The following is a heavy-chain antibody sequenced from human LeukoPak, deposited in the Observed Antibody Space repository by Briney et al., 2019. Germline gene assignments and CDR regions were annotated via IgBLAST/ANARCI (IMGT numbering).Heavy chain of an antibody. J-gene: IGHJ4*02. CDR1: GYTFTGYY. D-gene: IGHD3-22*01. V-gene: IGHV1-2*06. CDR2: INPNSGGT. CDR3: ASLGGTYYYDSSGSYYFDY. Sequence: ASVKVSCKASGYTFTGYYMHWVRQAPGQGLEWMGRINPNSGGTNYAQKLQGRVTMTRDTSISTAYMELSRLRSDDTAVYYCASLGGTYYYDSSGSYYFDYWGQGTLVTVSS.